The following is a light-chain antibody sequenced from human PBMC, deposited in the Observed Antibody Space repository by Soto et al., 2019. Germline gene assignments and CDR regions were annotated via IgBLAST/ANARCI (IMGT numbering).Light chain of an antibody. V-gene: IGKV1-39*01. CDR3: QQSYDTPYT. J-gene: IGKJ2*01. CDR1: QSIRSY. Sequence: DIQMTQSPSSLSASVGDRVTITCRASQSIRSYLNWYQQKPGKAPKLLIYAASSLQSGVPSRFSGSGSGTDFTLTISSLQPEDFATYYCQQSYDTPYTFGQGTKLEIE. CDR2: AAS.